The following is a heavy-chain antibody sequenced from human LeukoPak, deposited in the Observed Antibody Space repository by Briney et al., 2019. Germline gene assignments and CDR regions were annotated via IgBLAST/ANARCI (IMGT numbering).Heavy chain of an antibody. CDR3: AREVPAAVDIPNVGQNDDY. V-gene: IGHV3-11*01. J-gene: IGHJ4*02. D-gene: IGHD2-2*01. Sequence: GGPLRLPCAVSGFTFYDYYMRWIRQAPGKGRGGVSYFSRSGSTIYYAGSVKGRFTIYRDNAKNSLYLQMNSLRVEDTDVYDCAREVPAAVDIPNVGQNDDYWGQGTLVTVSS. CDR2: FSRSGSTI. CDR1: GFTFYDYY.